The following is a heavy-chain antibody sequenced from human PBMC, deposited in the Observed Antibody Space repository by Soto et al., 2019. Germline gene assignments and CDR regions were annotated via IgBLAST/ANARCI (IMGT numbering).Heavy chain of an antibody. CDR3: ARPVTSPDHLDI. J-gene: IGHJ3*02. CDR2: ISAYNGNT. CDR1: GYIFSDYG. Sequence: QVQLVQSGAEVKKPGASVKVSCKSSGYIFSDYGITWVRQAPGQGLEWMGWISAYNGNTDYAQKFQDILTLATDTSTSTAYMELRSLRSADTALYYCARPVTSPDHLDIWGKGTMVTVSS. D-gene: IGHD4-4*01. V-gene: IGHV1-18*01.